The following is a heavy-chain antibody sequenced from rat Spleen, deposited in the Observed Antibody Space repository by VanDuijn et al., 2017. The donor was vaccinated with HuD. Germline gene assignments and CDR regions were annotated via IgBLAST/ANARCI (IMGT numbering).Heavy chain of an antibody. Sequence: EVQLVESGGGLVQPGSPLKLSCAASGFSFSSNWLNWIRQAPGKGLEWVASITPDGSTTYYPDTVKGRFVISKDNAENTGYLQMNRRRSEDTAMYYCTAGGLGARNWFAYWGQGTLVTVSS. V-gene: IGHV5-35*01. CDR2: ITPDGSTT. CDR3: TAGGLGARNWFAY. J-gene: IGHJ3*01. D-gene: IGHD5-1*01. CDR1: GFSFSSNW.